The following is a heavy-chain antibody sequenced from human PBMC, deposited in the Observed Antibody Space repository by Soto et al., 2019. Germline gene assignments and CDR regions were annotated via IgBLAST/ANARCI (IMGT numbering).Heavy chain of an antibody. J-gene: IGHJ6*02. CDR2: IIPLFGTT. V-gene: IGHV1-69*01. CDR1: GGTFSTYG. Sequence: QVKLVQSGAEVKKPGSSVKVSCKASGGTFSTYGVNWVRQAPGQGLEWMGGIIPLFGTTSYAQKLQGRVTITADESSSTAYMELGSLRSEYTAVYYCAQDNPIVTTNYDYHYYGMDVWGQGTTVTVSS. CDR3: AQDNPIVTTNYDYHYYGMDV. D-gene: IGHD4-4*01.